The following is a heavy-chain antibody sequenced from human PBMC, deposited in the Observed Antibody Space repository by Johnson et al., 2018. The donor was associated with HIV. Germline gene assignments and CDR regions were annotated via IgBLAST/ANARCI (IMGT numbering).Heavy chain of an antibody. CDR1: GFTFDDYG. CDR2: ISYDGSNK. CDR3: AETPGIAAAGTGYAFDI. D-gene: IGHD6-13*01. J-gene: IGHJ3*02. V-gene: IGHV3-30*03. Sequence: QVQLVESGGGVVRPGGSLRLSCAASGFTFDDYGMNWVRQAPGKGLEWVAVISYDGSNKYYADSVKGRFTISRDNSKNTLYLQMNSLRAEATAVYYCAETPGIAAAGTGYAFDIWGQGTMVTVSS.